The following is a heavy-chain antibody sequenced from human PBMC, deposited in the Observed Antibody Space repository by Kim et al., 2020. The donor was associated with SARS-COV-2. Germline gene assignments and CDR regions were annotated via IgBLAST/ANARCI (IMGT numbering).Heavy chain of an antibody. CDR1: GGSISSGGYY. J-gene: IGHJ4*02. CDR2: IYYSGST. Sequence: SETLSLTCTVSGGSISSGGYYWSWIRQHPGKGLEWIGYIYYSGSTYYNPSLKSRVTISVDTSKNQFSLKLSSVTAADTAVYSCARVSFSPLMIVEYYFDYWGQGTLVTVSS. CDR3: ARVSFSPLMIVEYYFDY. V-gene: IGHV4-31*03. D-gene: IGHD3-22*01.